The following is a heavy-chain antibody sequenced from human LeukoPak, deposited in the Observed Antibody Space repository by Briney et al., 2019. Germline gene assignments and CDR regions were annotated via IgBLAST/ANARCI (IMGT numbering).Heavy chain of an antibody. Sequence: GGSLRLSCAASGFTFSSYSMNWVRQAPGKGLEWVSSISSSSSYIYYADSVKGRFTISRDNAKNSLYLQMNSLRAEDTAVYYCARVVGANWFDPWGQGTLVTVSS. J-gene: IGHJ5*02. CDR2: ISSSSSYI. CDR1: GFTFSSYS. CDR3: ARVVGANWFDP. V-gene: IGHV3-21*01. D-gene: IGHD1-26*01.